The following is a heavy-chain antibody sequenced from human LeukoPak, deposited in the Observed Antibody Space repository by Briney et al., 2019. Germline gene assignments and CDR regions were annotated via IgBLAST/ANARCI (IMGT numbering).Heavy chain of an antibody. CDR3: ATGVSGSLETYYYYGMDV. Sequence: ASVKVSCKVSGYTLTELSMHWVQQAPGKGLEWMGGFDPEDGETIYAQKFQGRVTMTEDTSTDTAYMELSSLRSEDTAVYYCATGVSGSLETYYYYGMDVWGQGTTVTVSS. D-gene: IGHD3-10*01. V-gene: IGHV1-24*01. J-gene: IGHJ6*02. CDR1: GYTLTELS. CDR2: FDPEDGET.